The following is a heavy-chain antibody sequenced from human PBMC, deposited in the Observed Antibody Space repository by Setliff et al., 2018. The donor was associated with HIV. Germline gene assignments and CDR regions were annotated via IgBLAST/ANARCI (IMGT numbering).Heavy chain of an antibody. CDR1: GGSFSGYY. D-gene: IGHD3-22*01. V-gene: IGHV4-34*01. J-gene: IGHJ4*02. CDR3: ARAGKYYSDTSGYYYLDY. CDR2: INHSGST. Sequence: SETLSLTCAVYGGSFSGYYWSWIRQPPGKGLEWIGEINHSGSTNYNPSLKSRFTISRDNAKNSLYLQMNSLRAEDTALYYCARAGKYYSDTSGYYYLDYWGQGTLVTVSS.